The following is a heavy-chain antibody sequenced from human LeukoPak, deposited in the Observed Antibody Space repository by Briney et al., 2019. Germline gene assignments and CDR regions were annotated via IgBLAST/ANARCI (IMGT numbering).Heavy chain of an antibody. V-gene: IGHV1-69*13. CDR1: GYTFTTYY. CDR2: IIPIFGTA. D-gene: IGHD1-26*01. CDR3: ARVGATYYYYYYMDV. J-gene: IGHJ6*03. Sequence: GASVKVSCKASGYTFTTYYVHWVRQAPGQGLEWMGGIIPIFGTANYAQKFQGRVTITADESTSTAYMELSSLRSEDTAVYYCARVGATYYYYYYMDVWGKGTTVTISS.